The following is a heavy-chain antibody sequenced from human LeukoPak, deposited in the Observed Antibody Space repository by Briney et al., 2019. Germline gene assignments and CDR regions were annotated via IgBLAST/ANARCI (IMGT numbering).Heavy chain of an antibody. CDR3: ARTIGTYYYDSSGYYRRKGFDY. D-gene: IGHD3-22*01. V-gene: IGHV4-34*01. CDR1: GDSISGYY. Sequence: SETLSLTCAVSGDSISGYYWSWIRQPPGKGLEWIGEINHSGSTNYNPSLTSRVTISVDTSKNQFSLTLSSVPAADTAVYYCARTIGTYYYDSSGYYRRKGFDYWGQGTLVTVST. CDR2: INHSGST. J-gene: IGHJ4*02.